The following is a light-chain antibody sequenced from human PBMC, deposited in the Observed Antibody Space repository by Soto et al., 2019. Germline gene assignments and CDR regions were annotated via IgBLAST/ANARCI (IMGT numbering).Light chain of an antibody. Sequence: ESVLTQSPGTLSLSPGERATLSCRASQSVTNSYFAWYQQKSGQAPRLLIYGISSRATGIPDRSSGSGSGTDFTLTISRLEPEDFVVYYCQQYSTLPHTFGQGTKLEV. J-gene: IGKJ2*01. CDR3: QQYSTLPHT. CDR2: GIS. CDR1: QSVTNSY. V-gene: IGKV3-20*01.